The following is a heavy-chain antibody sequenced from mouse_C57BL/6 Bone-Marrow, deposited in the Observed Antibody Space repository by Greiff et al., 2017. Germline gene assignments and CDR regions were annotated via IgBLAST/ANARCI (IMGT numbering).Heavy chain of an antibody. V-gene: IGHV1-81*01. D-gene: IGHD1-1*01. CDR1: GYTFTSYG. CDR3: ARYYYDSTPFAY. J-gene: IGHJ3*01. Sequence: QVQLKQSGAELARPGASVKLSCKASGYTFTSYGIRWVKQRTGQGLEWIGEIYPRSGNTYYNEKFKGKATLTADKSSSTAYMELRSLTSEDSAVDFCARYYYDSTPFAYWGQGTLVTVSA. CDR2: IYPRSGNT.